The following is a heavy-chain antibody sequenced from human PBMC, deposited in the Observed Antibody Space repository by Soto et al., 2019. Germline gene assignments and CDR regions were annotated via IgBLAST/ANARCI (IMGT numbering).Heavy chain of an antibody. CDR2: INPHGGST. Sequence: ASVKVSCKAPGDTFTSYYLNWVRQAPGQGLEWMGVINPHGGSTKYAQKFQGRVTMTRDTSRSTVYMELRSLRSDDTAVYFCAREIVTAGGNNYFDPWGPGTLVTVSS. CDR1: GDTFTSYY. V-gene: IGHV1-46*01. J-gene: IGHJ5*02. D-gene: IGHD2-21*02. CDR3: AREIVTAGGNNYFDP.